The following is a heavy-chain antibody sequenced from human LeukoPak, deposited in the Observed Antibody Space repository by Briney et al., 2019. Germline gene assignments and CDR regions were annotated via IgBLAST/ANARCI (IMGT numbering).Heavy chain of an antibody. Sequence: ASVKVSCKASGYTFTGYYMHWGRQAPGQGLEWMGRINPNSGGTNYAQKFQGRVTMTRDTSISTAYMELSRLRSDDTAVYYCASWSRYSSSFDYWGQGTLVTVSS. V-gene: IGHV1-2*06. CDR3: ASWSRYSSSFDY. CDR2: INPNSGGT. J-gene: IGHJ4*02. CDR1: GYTFTGYY. D-gene: IGHD6-13*01.